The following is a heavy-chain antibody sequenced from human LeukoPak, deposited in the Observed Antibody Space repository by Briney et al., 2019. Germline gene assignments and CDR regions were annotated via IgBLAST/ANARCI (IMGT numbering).Heavy chain of an antibody. Sequence: GESLKISCKGSGYSFTTYWIGWVRQMPGKGLEWTGIIYPGDSDTRYSPSFQGQVTISADKSINTAYLQWSSLKASDTAIYYCARLSSRGYEISWWFDPWGQGTLVTVSS. J-gene: IGHJ5*02. V-gene: IGHV5-51*01. D-gene: IGHD5-12*01. CDR1: GYSFTTYW. CDR2: IYPGDSDT. CDR3: ARLSSRGYEISWWFDP.